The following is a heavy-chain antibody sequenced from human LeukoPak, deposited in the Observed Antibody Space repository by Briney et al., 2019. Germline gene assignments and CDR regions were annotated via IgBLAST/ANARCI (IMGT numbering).Heavy chain of an antibody. CDR2: IYHSGST. CDR3: ARAVLGYCSTSSCFDRGYHFDY. V-gene: IGHV4-38-2*02. J-gene: IGHJ4*02. Sequence: PSETLSLTCTVSGYSIGSGYYWGWIRQPPGKGLEWLRNIYHSGSTYYNPSLKSRVTISVDTSNNQFSLNLSSVTAADTAVYYCARAVLGYCSTSSCFDRGYHFDYWGQGTLVTVSS. CDR1: GYSIGSGYY. D-gene: IGHD2-2*01.